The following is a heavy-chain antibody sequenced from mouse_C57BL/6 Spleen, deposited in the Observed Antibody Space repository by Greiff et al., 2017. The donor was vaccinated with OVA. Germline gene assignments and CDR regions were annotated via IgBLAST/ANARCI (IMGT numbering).Heavy chain of an antibody. Sequence: VQLQQPGAELVMPGASVKLSCKASGYTFTSYWMHWVKQRPGQGLEWIGEIDPSDSYTNYNQKFKGKSTLTVDKSSSTAYMQLSSLTSEDSAVYYCARGGTVVDYYAMDYWGQGTSVTVSS. V-gene: IGHV1-69*01. CDR1: GYTFTSYW. D-gene: IGHD1-1*01. CDR3: ARGGTVVDYYAMDY. CDR2: IDPSDSYT. J-gene: IGHJ4*01.